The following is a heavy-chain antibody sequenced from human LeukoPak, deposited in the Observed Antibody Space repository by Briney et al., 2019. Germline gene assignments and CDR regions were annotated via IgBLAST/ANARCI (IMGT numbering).Heavy chain of an antibody. CDR2: IYYSGSS. D-gene: IGHD5-24*01. CDR3: ARNRDGYNSFDY. V-gene: IGHV4-31*03. Sequence: KSSETLSLTCTVSGGSINNGGYYWRWIRQHPGKGLEWIGYIYYSGSSYYNPSLRSRVTISVDTSKNHFSLKLSSVTAADTAVYYCARNRDGYNSFDYWGQGTLVTVSS. CDR1: GGSINNGGYY. J-gene: IGHJ4*02.